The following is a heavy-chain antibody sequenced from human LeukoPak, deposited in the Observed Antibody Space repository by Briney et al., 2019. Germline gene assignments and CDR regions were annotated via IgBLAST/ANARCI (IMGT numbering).Heavy chain of an antibody. J-gene: IGHJ4*02. Sequence: GGSLRLSCEASGFTFSTYWMHWVCQTPGKGLVWVSRISRDGTTTTYADSVKGRFTISRDNAKNTLYLEMNSLRAEDTAVYFCVIDGVGASHDYWGQGTLVTVSS. CDR2: ISRDGTTT. D-gene: IGHD1-26*01. CDR1: GFTFSTYW. V-gene: IGHV3-74*01. CDR3: VIDGVGASHDY.